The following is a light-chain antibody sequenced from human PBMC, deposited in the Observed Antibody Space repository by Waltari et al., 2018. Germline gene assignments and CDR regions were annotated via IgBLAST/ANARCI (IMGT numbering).Light chain of an antibody. J-gene: IGKJ1*01. V-gene: IGKV3-20*01. CDR2: GAS. Sequence: EIVLTQSPGTLSLSPGESATLSCRASQSVSSSYLAWYQQKPGQAPRVLLHGASYRATGIPDRFSGRGSGADFTLTISRLGPEDFAVYYCQQYGSSPWTFGQGTKVEIK. CDR3: QQYGSSPWT. CDR1: QSVSSSY.